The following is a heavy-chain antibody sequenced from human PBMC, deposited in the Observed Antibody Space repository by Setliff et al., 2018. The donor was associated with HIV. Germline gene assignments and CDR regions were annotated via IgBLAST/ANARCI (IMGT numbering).Heavy chain of an antibody. CDR3: VRVLDY. Sequence: PSETLSLTCAVSGGSMNSGGYSWSWIRQPPGKGLEWIGYIYHSGSAIYNPSLNSRVIISADRSKNQFSLKVNSVTAADTAVYYCVRVLDYWGPGTLVTVSS. CDR1: GGSMNSGGYS. V-gene: IGHV4-30-2*01. J-gene: IGHJ4*02. CDR2: IYHSGSA.